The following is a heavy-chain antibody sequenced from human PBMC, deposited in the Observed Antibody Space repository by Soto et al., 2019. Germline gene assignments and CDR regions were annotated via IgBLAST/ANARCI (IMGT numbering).Heavy chain of an antibody. CDR3: ARDSRNHYYYYGMDA. V-gene: IGHV3-33*01. CDR1: GFTFSSYG. CDR2: IWYDGSNK. Sequence: PGGSLRLSCAASGFTFSSYGMHWVRQAPGKGLEWVAVIWYDGSNKYYADSVKGRFTISRDNSKNTLYLQMNSLRAEDTAVYYCARDSRNHYYYYGMDAWGQGTTVNRLL. J-gene: IGHJ6*02.